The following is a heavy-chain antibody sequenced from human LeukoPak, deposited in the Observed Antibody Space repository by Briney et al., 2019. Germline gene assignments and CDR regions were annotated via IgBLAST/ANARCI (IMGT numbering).Heavy chain of an antibody. CDR2: MYSTGST. Sequence: SETLSLTCTVSGGSIRSDSYYWSWIRQPAGKGLEWIGRMYSTGSTDSNPSLKSRVIMSVDTSKNQFSLKLSSVTAADTAVYYCARVGLIAFGDTFDIWGRGTIVTVSS. CDR1: GGSIRSDSYY. V-gene: IGHV4-61*02. J-gene: IGHJ3*02. CDR3: ARVGLIAFGDTFDI. D-gene: IGHD3-16*01.